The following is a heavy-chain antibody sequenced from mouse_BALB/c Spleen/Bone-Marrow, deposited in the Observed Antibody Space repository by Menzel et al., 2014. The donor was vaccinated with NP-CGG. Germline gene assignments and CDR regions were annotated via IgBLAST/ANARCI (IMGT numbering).Heavy chain of an antibody. V-gene: IGHV1-69*02. CDR1: GYTFTSYW. D-gene: IGHD1-1*01. J-gene: IGHJ2*01. Sequence: QVQLQQPGAELVRPGASVKLSCKASGYTFTSYWINWVKQRPGQGLEWIGSIYPSDSYTNYNQKFKDKATLTVDKSSSTAYMQLSSPTSEDSAVYYCTREGYYGSSYVDYWGQGTTLTVSS. CDR3: TREGYYGSSYVDY. CDR2: IYPSDSYT.